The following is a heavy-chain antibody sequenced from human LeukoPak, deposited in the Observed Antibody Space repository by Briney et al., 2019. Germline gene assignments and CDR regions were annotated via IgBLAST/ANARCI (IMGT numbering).Heavy chain of an antibody. CDR3: GSDFGVVRDYYYYGMDV. V-gene: IGHV1-18*01. J-gene: IGHJ6*02. Sequence: ASVKVSCKASGYTFTSYGISWVRQAPGQGLEWMGWISAYNGNTNYAQKLQGRVTMTTDTSTSTAYMELRSLRSEDTAVYYCGSDFGVVRDYYYYGMDVWGQGTTVTVSS. D-gene: IGHD3-3*01. CDR2: ISAYNGNT. CDR1: GYTFTSYG.